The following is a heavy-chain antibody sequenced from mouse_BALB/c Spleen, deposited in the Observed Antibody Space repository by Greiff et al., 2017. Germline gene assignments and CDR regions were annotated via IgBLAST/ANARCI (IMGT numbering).Heavy chain of an antibody. Sequence: EVNLVESGGGLVQPGGSRKLSCAASGFTFSSFGMHWVRQAPEKGLEWVAYISSGSSTIYYADTVKGRFTISRDNPKNTLFLQMTSLRSEDTAMYYCARSGNYGSWYFDVWGAGTTVTVSS. D-gene: IGHD1-2*01. V-gene: IGHV5-17*02. CDR2: ISSGSSTI. CDR1: GFTFSSFG. CDR3: ARSGNYGSWYFDV. J-gene: IGHJ1*01.